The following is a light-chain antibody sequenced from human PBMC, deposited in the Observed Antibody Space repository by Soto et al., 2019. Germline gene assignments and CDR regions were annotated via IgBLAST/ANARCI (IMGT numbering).Light chain of an antibody. CDR3: QQRSHWPPT. CDR2: DAS. CDR1: QSVSSY. V-gene: IGKV3-11*01. Sequence: EIMLTQSPATLSLSPGERATLSCRASQSVSSYLAWYQQKPGQAPRLLIYDASNRATGIPARFSGSGSGTDFTLTISSLEPEDFAVYYCQQRSHWPPTFGPGTKVDIK. J-gene: IGKJ3*01.